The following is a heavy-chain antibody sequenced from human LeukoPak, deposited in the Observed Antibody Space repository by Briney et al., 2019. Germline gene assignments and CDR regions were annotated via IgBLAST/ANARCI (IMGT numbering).Heavy chain of an antibody. Sequence: ASVKVSCKASGYTFTSYAMHWVRQAPGQRLEWMGWINAGNGNTKYSQKFQGRVTITRDTSASTAYMELSSLRSEDTAVYYCARDKIFAHYDSSGYHPGDAFDIWGQGTMVTVSS. V-gene: IGHV1-3*01. CDR2: INAGNGNT. CDR3: ARDKIFAHYDSSGYHPGDAFDI. D-gene: IGHD3-22*01. J-gene: IGHJ3*02. CDR1: GYTFTSYA.